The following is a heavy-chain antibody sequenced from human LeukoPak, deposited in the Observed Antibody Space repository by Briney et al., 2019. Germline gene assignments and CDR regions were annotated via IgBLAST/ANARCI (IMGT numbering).Heavy chain of an antibody. CDR1: GFTFSSYS. V-gene: IGHV3-21*01. CDR2: ISSTSIYK. Sequence: GGSLRLSCAASGFTFSSYSMNWVRQAPGKGLEWVSSISSTSIYKYFADSVKGRFTISRDNAKDSLFLQMNSLRAEDTAIYYCARDPRIYCTNGICRDDYFDDWGQGTLVTLST. D-gene: IGHD2-8*01. J-gene: IGHJ4*02. CDR3: ARDPRIYCTNGICRDDYFDD.